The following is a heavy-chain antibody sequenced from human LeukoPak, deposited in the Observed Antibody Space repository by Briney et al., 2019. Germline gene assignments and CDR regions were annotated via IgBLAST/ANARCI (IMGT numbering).Heavy chain of an antibody. CDR3: AKYFGRVLVTDYVDH. J-gene: IGHJ4*02. CDR2: ISGSGGSK. CDR1: GFTFSSYA. Sequence: GGCLRLSYAGSGFTFSSYAMSWVRQAPGKRRGWGSGISGSGGSKNSADSVKGRFTISRDNSKDTLYLQMDSLRAEDTAVYYCAKYFGRVLVTDYVDHWGQGTLVTVSS. V-gene: IGHV3-23*01. D-gene: IGHD2-8*02.